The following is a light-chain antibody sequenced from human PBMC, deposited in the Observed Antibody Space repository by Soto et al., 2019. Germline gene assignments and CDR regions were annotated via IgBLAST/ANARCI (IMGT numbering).Light chain of an antibody. CDR1: SSNIGGNA. V-gene: IGLV1-44*01. J-gene: IGLJ1*01. CDR2: SNN. CDR3: AAWDDRLNGYV. Sequence: QAVVTQPPSASGTPGQRVTISCSGSSSNIGGNAVNWYQQLPGTPPKLLIYSNNQRPSGVPDRFSGSKSGTSASLAISGLQSEDEADYYCAAWDDRLNGYVFGTGTKVTVL.